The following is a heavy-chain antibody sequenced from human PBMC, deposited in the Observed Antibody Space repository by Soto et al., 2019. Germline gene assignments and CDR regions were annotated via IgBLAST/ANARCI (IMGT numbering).Heavy chain of an antibody. CDR3: ARGADHFYYYMDV. V-gene: IGHV4-59*08. CDR2: IHYSGTT. J-gene: IGHJ6*03. CDR1: GGSINSHY. Sequence: PSETLSLTCTVSGGSINSHYWSWVRQPPGKGLEWIGYIHYSGTTNHNPSLKSRVTMSVDTSKNQVSLNLGSLTAADTAVYYCARGADHFYYYMDVWGQGTMVTVSS.